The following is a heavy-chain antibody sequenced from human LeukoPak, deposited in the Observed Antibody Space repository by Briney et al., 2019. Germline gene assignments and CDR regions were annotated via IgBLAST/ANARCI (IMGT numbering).Heavy chain of an antibody. CDR1: GASFSSGDQY. CDR3: SRGLDSRKLGY. Sequence: PSQTLSLTCTASGASFSSGDQYWNWIRQSPGKGLEWIGGIHPSGRLYNNPSFESRVTISIDTSKNQFSLNLNSVTAADTAVYFCSRGLDSRKLGYWGQGTLVTVSS. D-gene: IGHD3-22*01. J-gene: IGHJ4*02. V-gene: IGHV4-31*03. CDR2: IHPSGRL.